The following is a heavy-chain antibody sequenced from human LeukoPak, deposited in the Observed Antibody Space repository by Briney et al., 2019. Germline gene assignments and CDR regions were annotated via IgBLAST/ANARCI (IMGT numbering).Heavy chain of an antibody. CDR1: GFTFSSYA. Sequence: GGSLRLSCAASGFTFSSYAMSWVRQAPGKGLEWVSAISGSGGSTYYADSVKGRFTISRDNSKNTLYLQMNSLRAEDTAVYYCAKKIHYDFWSGYYPFDYWGQGTLVTVSS. J-gene: IGHJ4*02. V-gene: IGHV3-23*01. CDR3: AKKIHYDFWSGYYPFDY. D-gene: IGHD3-3*01. CDR2: ISGSGGST.